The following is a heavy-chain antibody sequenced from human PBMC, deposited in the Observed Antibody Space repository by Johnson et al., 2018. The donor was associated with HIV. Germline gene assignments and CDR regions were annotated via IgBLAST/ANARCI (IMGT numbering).Heavy chain of an antibody. V-gene: IGHV3-7*03. D-gene: IGHD3-22*01. CDR3: AKVGFSVTMIVGRRGRSNAFDI. Sequence: VQLVESGGGLVQPGGSLRLSCAASGFTFSSYWMSWVRQAPGKGLEWVANIKQDGSEKYYVDSVKGRFTISRDNSKNTLYLQMNSLRAEDTAVYYCAKVGFSVTMIVGRRGRSNAFDIWGQGTMVTVSS. J-gene: IGHJ3*02. CDR1: GFTFSSYW. CDR2: IKQDGSEK.